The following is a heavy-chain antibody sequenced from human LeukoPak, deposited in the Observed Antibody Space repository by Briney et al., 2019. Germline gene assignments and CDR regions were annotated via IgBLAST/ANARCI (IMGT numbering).Heavy chain of an antibody. CDR3: ARDSRGGGPDFDY. Sequence: SETLSLTCTVSGGSVNYYYWSWIRQPPGKGLEWIGYIYYSGTTSYNPSLESRVTISLDMSNNQFSLKLSSVTAADTAVYYCARDSRGGGPDFDYWGQGVLVTVSS. CDR2: IYYSGTT. D-gene: IGHD2-15*01. CDR1: GGSVNYYY. V-gene: IGHV4-59*02. J-gene: IGHJ4*02.